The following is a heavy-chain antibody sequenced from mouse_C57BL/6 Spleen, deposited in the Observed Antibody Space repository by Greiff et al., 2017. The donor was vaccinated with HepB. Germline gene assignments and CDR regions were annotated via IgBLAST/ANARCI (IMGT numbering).Heavy chain of an antibody. CDR3: ARERFYSNFYAMDY. CDR1: GYAFSSYW. CDR2: IYPGDGDT. Sequence: VKLMESGAELVKPGASVKISCKASGYAFSSYWMNWVKQRPGKGLEWIGQIYPGDGDTNYNGKFKGKATLTTDKSSSTAYMQLSSLTSEDSAVYFCARERFYSNFYAMDYWGQGTSVTVSS. J-gene: IGHJ4*01. V-gene: IGHV1-80*01. D-gene: IGHD2-5*01.